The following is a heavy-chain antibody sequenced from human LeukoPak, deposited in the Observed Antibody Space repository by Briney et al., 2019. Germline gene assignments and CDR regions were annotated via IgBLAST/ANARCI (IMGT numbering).Heavy chain of an antibody. CDR3: VSEKYVQLGYYYYYYGMDV. CDR2: IYYSGST. J-gene: IGHJ6*02. D-gene: IGHD1-1*01. V-gene: IGHV4-31*03. CDR1: GASICSGGYY. Sequence: SETLSLTCTVSGASICSGGYYWSWIRQHPGKGLEWIGYIYYSGSTYYNPSLKSRVTISVDTSKNQFSLKLSSVTAADTAVYYCVSEKYVQLGYYYYYYGMDVWGQGATVTVSS.